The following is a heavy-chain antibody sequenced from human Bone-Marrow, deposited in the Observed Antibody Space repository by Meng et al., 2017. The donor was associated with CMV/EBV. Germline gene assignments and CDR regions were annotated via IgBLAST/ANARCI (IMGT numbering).Heavy chain of an antibody. D-gene: IGHD3-3*01. J-gene: IGHJ5*02. CDR3: ARGVLSASNWFDP. Sequence: SETLSLTCTVSGGSVTSSNYYWGWIRQPPGKGLEWIGTIYYSGSTYINPSLESRVTISVDASKNQVSLRVISVIDADTAVYYCARGVLSASNWFDPWGQGTRVTVSS. CDR2: IYYSGST. V-gene: IGHV4-39*07. CDR1: GGSVTSSNYY.